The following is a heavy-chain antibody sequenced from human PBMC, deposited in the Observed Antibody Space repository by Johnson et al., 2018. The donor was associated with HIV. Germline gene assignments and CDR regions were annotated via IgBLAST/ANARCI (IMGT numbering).Heavy chain of an antibody. D-gene: IGHD2-2*01. CDR1: GFTVSSNY. Sequence: VQLMESGGGLVQPGGSLRLSCAASGFTVSSNYMSWVRQAPGTGLEWVSVIYSGGSTYYAAPGKGRFPTSRDNSKNTLYLPMNSLRAEDTAVYYCARDASDAFDIWGQGTMVTVSS. CDR2: IYSGGST. CDR3: ARDASDAFDI. J-gene: IGHJ3*02. V-gene: IGHV3-66*02.